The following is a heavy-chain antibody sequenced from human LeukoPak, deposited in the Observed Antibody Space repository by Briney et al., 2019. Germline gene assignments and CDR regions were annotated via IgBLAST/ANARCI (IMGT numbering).Heavy chain of an antibody. CDR1: GFTFSSYW. Sequence: VGSPRLSCAASGFTFSSYWMSWVRQAPGKGLEWVANIDPDGSEKQYGDSAKGRFTTSRDNAKNSLYLQMNSLRAEDTAIYYCARIYYFGDNNWRYFDNWGQGTLVTVSS. J-gene: IGHJ4*02. V-gene: IGHV3-7*01. CDR3: ARIYYFGDNNWRYFDN. CDR2: IDPDGSEK. D-gene: IGHD3-10*01.